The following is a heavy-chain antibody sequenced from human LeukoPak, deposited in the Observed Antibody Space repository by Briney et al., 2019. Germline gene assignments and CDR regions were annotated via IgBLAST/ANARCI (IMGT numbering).Heavy chain of an antibody. J-gene: IGHJ4*02. V-gene: IGHV3-74*01. CDR3: ARGSRSGNSLGPIDF. Sequence: GGSLRLSCAASGFSVSSYWMHWVRQAPGKGLEWVSRIKSDESSASYADSVKGRFTISRDNAKNTLYLQMNSLRDEDTAVYHCARGSRSGNSLGPIDFWGQGTLVTVSS. CDR1: GFSVSSYW. CDR2: IKSDESSA. D-gene: IGHD6-19*01.